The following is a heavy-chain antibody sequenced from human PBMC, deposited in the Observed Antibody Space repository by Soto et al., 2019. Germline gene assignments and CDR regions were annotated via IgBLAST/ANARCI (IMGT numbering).Heavy chain of an antibody. CDR2: INPYNGNT. Sequence: ASVKVSCKASGYTFTSYVISWVLQAPGQGLEWMAWINPYNGNTKYAEKFLGRVTVTTDTSTATAYMEVRSLTSDDTAVFYCARVGVGLAAPRVWPYWGQGTPVTVSS. CDR3: ARVGVGLAAPRVWPY. J-gene: IGHJ4*02. D-gene: IGHD6-13*01. CDR1: GYTFTSYV. V-gene: IGHV1-18*01.